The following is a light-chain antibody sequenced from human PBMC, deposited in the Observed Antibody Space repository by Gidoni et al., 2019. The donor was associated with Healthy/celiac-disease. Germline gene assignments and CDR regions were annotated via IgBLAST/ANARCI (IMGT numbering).Light chain of an antibody. V-gene: IGLV1-47*01. CDR2: RNN. J-gene: IGLJ2*01. Sequence: GQRVTISCSGSSSNIGSNYVYWYQQLPGTAPKLLIYRNNQRPSGVPDRFSGSKSGTSASLAISWLRSEDEADYYCAAWDDSLSAVVFGGGTKLTVL. CDR1: SSNIGSNY. CDR3: AAWDDSLSAVV.